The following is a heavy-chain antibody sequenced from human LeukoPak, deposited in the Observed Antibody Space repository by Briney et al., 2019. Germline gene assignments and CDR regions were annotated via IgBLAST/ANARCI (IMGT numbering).Heavy chain of an antibody. V-gene: IGHV1-8*01. D-gene: IGHD5-12*01. J-gene: IGHJ4*02. CDR1: GYTFTSYD. Sequence: ASVKVSCKASGYTFTSYDINWVRQATGQGLEWMGWMNPNSGNTGYAQKFQGRVTMTRNTSISTAYMGLSSLRSEDTAVYYCARDGYSGYSEDYWGQGTLVTVPS. CDR3: ARDGYSGYSEDY. CDR2: MNPNSGNT.